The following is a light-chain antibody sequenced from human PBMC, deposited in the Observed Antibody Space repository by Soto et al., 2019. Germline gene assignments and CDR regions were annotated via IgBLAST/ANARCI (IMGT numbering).Light chain of an antibody. V-gene: IGKV3-11*01. J-gene: IGKJ4*01. Sequence: EIVLTQSPATLSLSPGERATLSCRASPSVSTYLAWYQQKLGQAPRLLIYDVSNRATGIPARFSGSGSGTDFTLTISSLEPEDFAVYYCQQRSNWPLTFGGGTKVEIK. CDR1: PSVSTY. CDR3: QQRSNWPLT. CDR2: DVS.